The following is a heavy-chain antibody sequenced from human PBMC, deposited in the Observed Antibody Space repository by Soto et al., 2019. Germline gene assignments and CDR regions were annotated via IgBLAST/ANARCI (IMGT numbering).Heavy chain of an antibody. Sequence: QVQLVQSGAEVKSPGASVKVSCKASGYTFTDHYILWVRQAPGQGLEWMGWVNPISGGTIYAPKFPGWVTMTRDTSTSTAYLELRSLPSDATAVYFCARAKSFGSGELDYWGQGTLVTVSS. CDR3: ARAKSFGSGELDY. CDR2: VNPISGGT. J-gene: IGHJ4*02. D-gene: IGHD3-10*01. V-gene: IGHV1-2*04. CDR1: GYTFTDHY.